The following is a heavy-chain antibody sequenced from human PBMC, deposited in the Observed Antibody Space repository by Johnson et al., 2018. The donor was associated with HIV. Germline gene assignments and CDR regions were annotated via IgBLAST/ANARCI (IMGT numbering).Heavy chain of an antibody. CDR2: ISYDGSNK. CDR3: AREGDSSGAGAFDI. Sequence: QLLESGGGVVQPGRSLRLSCAASGFTFSNYGMHWARQAPGKGLEWVAVISYDGSNKYYADSVKGRFTISRDNAKNSLYLQMNSLRAEDTAVYYCAREGDSSGAGAFDIWGQGTMVTVSS. CDR1: GFTFSNYG. D-gene: IGHD3-22*01. V-gene: IGHV3-30*19. J-gene: IGHJ3*02.